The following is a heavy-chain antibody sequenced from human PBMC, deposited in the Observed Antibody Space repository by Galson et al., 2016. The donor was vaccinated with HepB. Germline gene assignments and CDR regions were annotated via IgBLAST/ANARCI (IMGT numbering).Heavy chain of an antibody. CDR2: VFQSGDT. CDR3: ASLPLGYCSGPSCYWEFDF. CDR1: GGSINSPTW. D-gene: IGHD2-2*01. Sequence: ETLSLTCAVSGGSINSPTWWSWVRQPPGKGLEWIGEVFQSGDTNYNPSLKSRVTISVDRSKNQFSLRLTSVTAADTAVYYCASLPLGYCSGPSCYWEFDFWGQGTLAIVSS. J-gene: IGHJ4*02. V-gene: IGHV4-4*02.